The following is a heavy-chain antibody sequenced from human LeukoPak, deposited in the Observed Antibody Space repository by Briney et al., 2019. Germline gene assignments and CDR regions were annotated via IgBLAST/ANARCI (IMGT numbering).Heavy chain of an antibody. V-gene: IGHV3-7*03. CDR2: IKQDGSEK. Sequence: GGSLRLSCAASGFTFSSYWMSWVRQAPGKGLEWVANIKQDGSEKYYVDSVKGRFTISRDNAKNSLYLQMNSLRAEDTAVYYCARGRCSSTSCYEKYWGQGTLVTVSS. CDR1: GFTFSSYW. CDR3: ARGRCSSTSCYEKY. D-gene: IGHD2-2*01. J-gene: IGHJ4*02.